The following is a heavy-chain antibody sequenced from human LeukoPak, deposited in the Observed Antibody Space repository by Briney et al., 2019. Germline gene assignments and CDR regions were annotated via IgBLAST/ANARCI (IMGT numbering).Heavy chain of an antibody. CDR3: ARVPPVTMVRGVIQGSMDV. CDR1: GGSISSSSYY. CDR2: IYYSGNT. Sequence: SETLSLTCTVSGGSISSSSYYWGWIRQPPGKGLEWIGNIYYSGNTYYNPSLKSRVTISVDTSKNQFSLKLSSVTAADTAVYYCARVPPVTMVRGVIQGSMDVWGKGTTVTVSS. V-gene: IGHV4-39*07. D-gene: IGHD3-10*01. J-gene: IGHJ6*03.